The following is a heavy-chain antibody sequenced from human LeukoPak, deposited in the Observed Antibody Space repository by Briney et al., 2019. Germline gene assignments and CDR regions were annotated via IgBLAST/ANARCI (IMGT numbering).Heavy chain of an antibody. Sequence: PGGSLRLSCAASGFTFSDYYMSWIRQAPGKGLEWVSYISSSGSTIYYADSVKGRFTISRDNAKNSLYLQMNSLRAEDTTVYYCAKQESPGSWIRYYYYYYMDVWGKGTTVTVSS. CDR3: AKQESPGSWIRYYYYYYMDV. D-gene: IGHD6-13*01. CDR1: GFTFSDYY. V-gene: IGHV3-11*01. CDR2: ISSSGSTI. J-gene: IGHJ6*03.